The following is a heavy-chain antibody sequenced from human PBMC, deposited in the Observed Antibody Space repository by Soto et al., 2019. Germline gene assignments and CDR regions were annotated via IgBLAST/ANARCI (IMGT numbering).Heavy chain of an antibody. D-gene: IGHD3-22*01. CDR3: ARDGNYYGSSGPCFDY. CDR2: ISYDGSNK. Sequence: GGSLRLSCAASGFTFSSYAMHWVRQAPGKGLEWVAVISYDGSNKYYADSVKGRFTISRDNSKNTLYLQMNSLRTEDTAVHYCARDGNYYGSSGPCFDYWGQGTLVTVSS. CDR1: GFTFSSYA. J-gene: IGHJ4*02. V-gene: IGHV3-30-3*01.